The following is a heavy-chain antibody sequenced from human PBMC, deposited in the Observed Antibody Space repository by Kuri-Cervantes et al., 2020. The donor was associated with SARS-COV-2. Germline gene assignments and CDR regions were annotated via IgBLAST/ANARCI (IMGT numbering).Heavy chain of an antibody. V-gene: IGHV4-39*01. CDR3: ASSIYCSSTSCYTYGHFDY. J-gene: IGHJ4*02. CDR2: IYYSGST. D-gene: IGHD2-2*02. CDR1: GGSISSSSYY. Sequence: SETLSLTCTVSGGSISSSSYYWGWIRQPPGKGLEWIGSIYYSGSTYYNPSLKSRVTISVDTSKNQFSLKLSSVTAADTAVYYCASSIYCSSTSCYTYGHFDYRGQGTLVTVSS.